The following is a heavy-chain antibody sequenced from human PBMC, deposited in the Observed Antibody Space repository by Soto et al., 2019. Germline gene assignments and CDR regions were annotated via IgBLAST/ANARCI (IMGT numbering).Heavy chain of an antibody. V-gene: IGHV4-34*01. D-gene: IGHD6-6*01. Sequence: SETLSLTCAVYGGSFSDYYWSWIRQPPGKGLEWIGEINHSGSTNHNPSLKSRVTISVDTSKSQFSLKLNSVTAADTAVYYCARTSRFEYWGQGTLVTVSS. CDR2: INHSGST. J-gene: IGHJ4*02. CDR3: ARTSRFEY. CDR1: GGSFSDYY.